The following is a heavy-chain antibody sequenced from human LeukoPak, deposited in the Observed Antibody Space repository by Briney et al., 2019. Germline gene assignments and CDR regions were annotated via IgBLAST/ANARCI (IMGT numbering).Heavy chain of an antibody. J-gene: IGHJ4*02. Sequence: GGSLRLSCAASGFTFDDYAMHWVRQAPGKGLEWVSGISWNSGSIGYADSVKGRFTISRDNAKNSLYLQMNSLRAEDTAVYYCARATTVPCFDYWGQGTLVTVSS. V-gene: IGHV3-9*01. CDR3: ARATTVPCFDY. CDR2: ISWNSGSI. CDR1: GFTFDDYA. D-gene: IGHD4-17*01.